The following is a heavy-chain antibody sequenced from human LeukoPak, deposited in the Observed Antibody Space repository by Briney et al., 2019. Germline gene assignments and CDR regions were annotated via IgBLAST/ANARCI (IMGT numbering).Heavy chain of an antibody. Sequence: SETLSLTCTVSGGSISSYYWSWIRQPPGKGLEWIGEINHSGSTNYNPSLKSRVTISVDTSKNQFSLKLSSVTAADTAVYYCAVYYSYYYMDVWGKGTTVTVSS. D-gene: IGHD2-8*01. V-gene: IGHV4-34*01. J-gene: IGHJ6*03. CDR2: INHSGST. CDR1: GGSISSYY. CDR3: AVYYSYYYMDV.